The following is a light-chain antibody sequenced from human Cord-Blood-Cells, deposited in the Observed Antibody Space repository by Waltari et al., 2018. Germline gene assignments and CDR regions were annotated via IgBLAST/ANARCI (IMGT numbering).Light chain of an antibody. Sequence: QSALTQPASVSGSPGQSITFSCTGTSSAVGGYNYVSWYQQHPGKAPKLMIYEVSNRPSGVSNRFSGYKSGNTASLTISGLQAEDEADYYCSSYTSSSTLVFGTGTKVTVL. CDR3: SSYTSSSTLV. J-gene: IGLJ1*01. CDR2: EVS. CDR1: SSAVGGYNY. V-gene: IGLV2-14*01.